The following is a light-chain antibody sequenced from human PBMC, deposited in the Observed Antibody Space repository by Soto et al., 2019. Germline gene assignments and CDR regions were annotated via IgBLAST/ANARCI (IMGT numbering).Light chain of an antibody. CDR3: TSSTRDSLYV. J-gene: IGLJ1*01. CDR1: SSDVGGNKY. V-gene: IGLV2-14*01. Sequence: QSALTQPASVSGSPGQSITISCTGTSSDVGGNKYVSWYQQYPGKVPKLLINKVSNRPSGVSNRFSGSKSGNTAYLTISGLLSEDEAAYFCTSSTRDSLYVFGTGTKLTVL. CDR2: KVS.